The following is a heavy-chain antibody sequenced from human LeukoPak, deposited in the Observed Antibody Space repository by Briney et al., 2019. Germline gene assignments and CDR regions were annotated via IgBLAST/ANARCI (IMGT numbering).Heavy chain of an antibody. Sequence: GGSLRLSCAASGFTFSDHLMDWVRQAPGKGLEWVSSIFPSGGEIHYADSVRGRFTISRDNSKSTLSLQMNSLRAEDTAMYYCARGGYILTTNWFDPWGQGTLVTVSS. CDR3: ARGGYILTTNWFDP. J-gene: IGHJ5*02. V-gene: IGHV3-21*04. D-gene: IGHD3-9*01. CDR1: GFTFSDHL. CDR2: IFPSGGEI.